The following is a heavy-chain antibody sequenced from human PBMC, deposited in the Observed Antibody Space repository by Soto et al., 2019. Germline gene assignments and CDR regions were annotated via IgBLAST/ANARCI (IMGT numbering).Heavy chain of an antibody. J-gene: IGHJ4*02. CDR3: ARTGYSSGWYHGYFDY. CDR2: IYYSGST. D-gene: IGHD6-19*01. CDR1: GGSISSSSYY. V-gene: IGHV4-39*01. Sequence: SETLSLTCTVSGGSISSSSYYWGWIRHPPGKGLEWIGSIYYSGSTYYNPSLKSRVTISVDTSKNQFSLKLSSVTAADTAVYYCARTGYSSGWYHGYFDYWGQGTLVTVSS.